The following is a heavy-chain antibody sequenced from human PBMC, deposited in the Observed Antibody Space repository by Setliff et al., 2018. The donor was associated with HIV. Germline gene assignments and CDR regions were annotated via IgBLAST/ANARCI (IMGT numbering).Heavy chain of an antibody. CDR3: ARGWVAGGTISY. J-gene: IGHJ4*02. V-gene: IGHV3-74*01. D-gene: IGHD6-13*01. Sequence: QSGGSLRLSCAASGFTFSDFDMHWVRQAPGRGLVWISRIASDGTSTYYADSVRGRFTVSRDNAKNALFLQMNSLRAEDTALYYCARGWVAGGTISYWGQGTLVTVSS. CDR2: IASDGTST. CDR1: GFTFSDFD.